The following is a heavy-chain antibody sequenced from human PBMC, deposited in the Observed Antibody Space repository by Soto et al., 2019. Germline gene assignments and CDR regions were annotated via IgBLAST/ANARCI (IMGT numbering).Heavy chain of an antibody. J-gene: IGHJ2*01. CDR1: GYSFTSYW. D-gene: IGHD3-22*01. CDR2: IDPSDSYT. Sequence: RGESPKISCKGSGYSFTSYWITWVRQMPGKGLEWMGRIDPSDSYTNYSPSFQGHVTISADKSISTAYLQWSSLKASDTAMYYCARRRTYYYDTSGQGYFDLWGRGTLVTVSS. V-gene: IGHV5-10-1*01. CDR3: ARRRTYYYDTSGQGYFDL.